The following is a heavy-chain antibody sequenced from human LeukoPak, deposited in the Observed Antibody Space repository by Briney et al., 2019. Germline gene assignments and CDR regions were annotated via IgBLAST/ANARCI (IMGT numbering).Heavy chain of an antibody. Sequence: ASVKVPCKASGYTFTIYYMHWVRQAPGQGLEWMGIINPSGGNTNYAQEFQGRVTMTRDMSTSTVYMELSSLRSEDTAVYYCARSLGRLYYFDYWGQGTLVTVSS. J-gene: IGHJ4*02. V-gene: IGHV1-46*01. CDR3: ARSLGRLYYFDY. D-gene: IGHD2-21*01. CDR1: GYTFTIYY. CDR2: INPSGGNT.